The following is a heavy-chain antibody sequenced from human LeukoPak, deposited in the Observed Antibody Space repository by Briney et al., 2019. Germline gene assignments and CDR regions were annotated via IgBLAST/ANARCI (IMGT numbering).Heavy chain of an antibody. J-gene: IGHJ6*04. CDR2: INPNSGGT. Sequence: GGSLRLSCAASGFTLRSYGMHWVRQSPGQGLEWMGWINPNSGGTNYAQKFQGRVTMTRDTSISTAYMELSRLRSDDTAVYYCARAAYSYGYQDVWGKGTTVTVSS. CDR1: GFTLRSYG. D-gene: IGHD5-18*01. V-gene: IGHV1-2*02. CDR3: ARAAYSYGYQDV.